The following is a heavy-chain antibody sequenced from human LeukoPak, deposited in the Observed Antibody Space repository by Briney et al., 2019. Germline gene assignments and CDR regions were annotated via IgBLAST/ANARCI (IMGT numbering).Heavy chain of an antibody. CDR1: GFTFSSYG. V-gene: IGHV3-30*18. Sequence: GGSLRLSCTASGFTFSSYGMHWVRQAPGKGLEWVAVVSYDGSNKDYADSVKGRFTISRDNSKNTLYLQMNSLRAEDTAVYYCAKHSSSWPPDAFDIWAKGQWSPSLQ. CDR2: VSYDGSNK. CDR3: AKHSSSWPPDAFDI. J-gene: IGHJ3*02. D-gene: IGHD6-13*01.